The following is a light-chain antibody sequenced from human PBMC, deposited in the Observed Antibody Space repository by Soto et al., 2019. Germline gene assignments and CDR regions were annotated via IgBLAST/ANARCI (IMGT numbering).Light chain of an antibody. CDR1: QGIDSY. J-gene: IGKJ4*02. V-gene: IGKV1-5*01. CDR3: QQYDSYSRT. CDR2: ETS. Sequence: IQLTQSPSSLSASVGDRGTITCRASQGIDSYLAWYQQRPGKVPKLLIYETSSLQSGVSSRFSGSGSGTDFTLTISSLQPDDFATYYCQQYDSYSRTFGGGTKVDIK.